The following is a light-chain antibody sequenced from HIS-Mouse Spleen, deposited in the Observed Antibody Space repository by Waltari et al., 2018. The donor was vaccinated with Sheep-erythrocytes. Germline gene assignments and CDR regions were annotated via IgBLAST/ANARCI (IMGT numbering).Light chain of an antibody. CDR2: EDS. V-gene: IGLV3-10*01. CDR3: YSTDSSGNHRV. CDR1: ALPKKY. J-gene: IGLJ2*01. Sequence: SYELTQPPSVSVSPGQTARNTCSGHALPKKYAYWYQQQSGQAPVLVIYEDSKRPSGIPERFAGSSSGTMATLTISGAQVEDEADYYCYSTDSSGNHRVFGGGTKLTVL.